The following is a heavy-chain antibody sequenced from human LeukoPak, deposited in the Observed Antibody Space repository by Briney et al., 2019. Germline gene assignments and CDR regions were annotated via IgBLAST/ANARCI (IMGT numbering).Heavy chain of an antibody. CDR3: ARADYYGSGSYYKE. CDR1: GFTLSSYS. V-gene: IGHV3-21*01. D-gene: IGHD3-10*01. CDR2: ISSSSSYI. J-gene: IGHJ4*02. Sequence: GGSLRLSCAASGFTLSSYSMNWVRQAPGKGLEWVSSISSSSSYIYYADSVKGRFTISRDNAKNSLYLQMNSLRAEDTAVYYCARADYYGSGSYYKEWGQGTLVTVSA.